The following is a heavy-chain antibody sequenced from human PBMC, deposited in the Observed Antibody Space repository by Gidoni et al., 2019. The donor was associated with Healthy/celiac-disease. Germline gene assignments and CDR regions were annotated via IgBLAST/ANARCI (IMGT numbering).Heavy chain of an antibody. CDR1: GFSLSTSGMC. V-gene: IGHV2-70*15. Sequence: VTLRESGPALAKPTQTLPLTCTFSGFSLSTSGMCVSWIRQPPGKALEWRTRIDLDDGKYYSTSLKTRLTIVKDTSKNQVVLTMTNMDPVDTATYYCARIHSSSWYFDYWGQGTLVTVSS. D-gene: IGHD6-13*01. CDR2: IDLDDGK. CDR3: ARIHSSSWYFDY. J-gene: IGHJ4*02.